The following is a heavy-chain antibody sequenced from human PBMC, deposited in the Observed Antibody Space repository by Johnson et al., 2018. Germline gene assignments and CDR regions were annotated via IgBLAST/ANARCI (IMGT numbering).Heavy chain of an antibody. Sequence: QVQLVESGAEVKKPGASVKVSCKASGYTFSSYDINWVRQATGQGLEWMGWMNPNSGNTGYAQKFQGRVTMTRNTSISTAYMELSSLRFEDTAVYYCARSYYDIVTGYSRESYYYGTDVWGQGTTVTVSS. CDR2: MNPNSGNT. J-gene: IGHJ6*02. D-gene: IGHD3-9*01. CDR3: ARSYYDIVTGYSRESYYYGTDV. CDR1: GYTFSSYD. V-gene: IGHV1-8*01.